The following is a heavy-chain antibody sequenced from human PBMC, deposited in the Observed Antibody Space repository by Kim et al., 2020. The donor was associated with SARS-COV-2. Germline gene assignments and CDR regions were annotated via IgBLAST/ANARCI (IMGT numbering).Heavy chain of an antibody. Sequence: ASVKVSCKTSGYMFSDYYLHWVRQAPGQGLEWMGRINPNNGDANYAQKFQGRVTMTRDTSISTVYMDLSGLTSDDTAVYYCAKNWNDGFDFWGQGTLVTV. J-gene: IGHJ4*02. D-gene: IGHD1-1*01. CDR2: INPNNGDA. V-gene: IGHV1-2*06. CDR3: AKNWNDGFDF. CDR1: GYMFSDYY.